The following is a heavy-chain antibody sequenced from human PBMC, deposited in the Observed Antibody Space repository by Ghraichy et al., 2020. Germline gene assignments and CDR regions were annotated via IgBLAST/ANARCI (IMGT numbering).Heavy chain of an antibody. CDR3: AREFVAVGAFDI. Sequence: ASLKVSCKTSGYSFTRYHMNWVRQGPGQGLEWMGLINPSGGSTSYAQKFRGRVTMTRDMYTSTVYMELSSLRSEDTAVYYCAREFVAVGAFDIWGQGTVVTVSS. J-gene: IGHJ3*02. CDR1: GYSFTRYH. CDR2: INPSGGST. D-gene: IGHD6-19*01. V-gene: IGHV1-46*01.